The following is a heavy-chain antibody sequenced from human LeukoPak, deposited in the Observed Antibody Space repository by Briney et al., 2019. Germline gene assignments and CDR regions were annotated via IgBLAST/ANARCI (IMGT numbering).Heavy chain of an antibody. J-gene: IGHJ6*02. CDR2: INPNSGGT. CDR1: GYTFTGYY. Sequence: ASVKVSCKASGYTFTGYYMHWVRQAPGQGLEWMGWINPNSGGTNYAQKFQGRVTTTRDTSISTAYMELSRLRSDDTAVYYCAREESSSPYYYYGMDVWGQGTTVTVSS. V-gene: IGHV1-2*02. CDR3: AREESSSPYYYYGMDV. D-gene: IGHD6-6*01.